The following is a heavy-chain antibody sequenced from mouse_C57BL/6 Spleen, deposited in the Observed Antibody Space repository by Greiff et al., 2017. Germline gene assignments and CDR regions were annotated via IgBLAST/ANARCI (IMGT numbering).Heavy chain of an antibody. V-gene: IGHV5-6*02. CDR1: GFTFSSYG. D-gene: IGHD1-1*01. Sequence: DVKLQESGGDLVTPGGSLKLSCAASGFTFSSYGMSWVRQTPDKRLEWVATISSGGSYTYYPDSVKGRFRISRDNAKNTLYLQMSSRKSEDTARYYCARGDYYGSSLFDDWGQGTTLTVSS. J-gene: IGHJ2*01. CDR3: ARGDYYGSSLFDD. CDR2: ISSGGSYT.